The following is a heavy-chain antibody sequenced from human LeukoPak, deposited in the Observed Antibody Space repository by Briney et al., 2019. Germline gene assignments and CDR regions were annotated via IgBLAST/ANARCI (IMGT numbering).Heavy chain of an antibody. CDR3: ATGRKYGSGSYLDY. J-gene: IGHJ4*02. CDR1: GYTFTDYY. V-gene: IGHV1-69-2*01. D-gene: IGHD3-10*01. Sequence: ASVKVSCKASGYTFTDYYMHWVQQAPGKGLEWMGLVDPEDGETVYAEKFQGTVTITADTSTDTAYMELSSLRSEDTAVYYCATGRKYGSGSYLDYWGQGTLVTVSS. CDR2: VDPEDGET.